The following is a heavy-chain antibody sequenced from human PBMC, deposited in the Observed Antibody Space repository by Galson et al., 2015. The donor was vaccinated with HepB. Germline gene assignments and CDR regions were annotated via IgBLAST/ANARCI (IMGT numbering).Heavy chain of an antibody. CDR3: VRGLEYDFWTDYEYNYYYMDV. CDR1: GFTFSNYG. Sequence: SLRLSCAASGFTFSNYGMHWVRQAPGTGLEWVTLISYDGTYTYYSDSVKGRFSISRDNSRNTRYLQMNTLRPEDTAVYSCVRGLEYDFWTDYEYNYYYMDVWGKGTTVTVSS. V-gene: IGHV3-30*03. D-gene: IGHD3/OR15-3a*01. J-gene: IGHJ6*03. CDR2: ISYDGTYT.